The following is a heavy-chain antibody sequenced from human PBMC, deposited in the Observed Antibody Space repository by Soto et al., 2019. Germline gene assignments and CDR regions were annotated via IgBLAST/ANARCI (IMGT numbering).Heavy chain of an antibody. V-gene: IGHV1-18*04. Sequence: ASVKVSCKASGYPFTRYGIRWVRQAPGQGLEWMGWISGYNGDTEYSKNFQGRLTMTIDTTTTTAAMELRSLRADDTAVYYCARASLTIFGAPYGMDVWGQGTSVTVSS. CDR3: ARASLTIFGAPYGMDV. CDR2: ISGYNGDT. CDR1: GYPFTRYG. J-gene: IGHJ6*02. D-gene: IGHD3-3*01.